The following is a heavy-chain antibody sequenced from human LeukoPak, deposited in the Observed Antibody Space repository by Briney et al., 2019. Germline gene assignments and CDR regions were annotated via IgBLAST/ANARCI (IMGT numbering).Heavy chain of an antibody. D-gene: IGHD3-10*01. CDR1: GFTVSSNY. CDR2: IYSGGST. Sequence: GGSLRLSCAASGFTVSSNYMSWVRQAPGKGLEWVSVIYSGGSTYYADSVKGRFTISRDNSKNTLYLQMNSLRAVDTAVYYCARDFYGSGIDYWGQGTLVTVSS. V-gene: IGHV3-53*01. CDR3: ARDFYGSGIDY. J-gene: IGHJ4*02.